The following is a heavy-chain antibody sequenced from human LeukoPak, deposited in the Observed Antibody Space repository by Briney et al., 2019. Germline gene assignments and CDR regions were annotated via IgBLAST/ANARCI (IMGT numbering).Heavy chain of an antibody. J-gene: IGHJ4*02. V-gene: IGHV4-59*01. CDR2: IYNSGST. CDR1: GGSISSFY. D-gene: IGHD2-15*01. CDR3: ARDVGGGPFFDY. Sequence: SETLSLTCTVSGGSISSFYWGWIRQPPGKGLEWIGYIYNSGSTDYNPSLKSRVTILVDTSKNQFSLKLSSVTAADTAVYYCARDVGGGPFFDYWGQGTLVTVSS.